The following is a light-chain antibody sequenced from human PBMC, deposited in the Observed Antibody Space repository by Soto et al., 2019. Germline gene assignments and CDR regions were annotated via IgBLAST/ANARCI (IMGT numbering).Light chain of an antibody. CDR3: QQLHSNPYT. Sequence: DIQLTQSLSFLSASVGDRVTITCRASQGISSYLAWYQQKPGTAPQLLIYAASTLQSGVPSRFSGSGSGTEFTLTISSLQPEDFATYYCQQLHSNPYTFGQGTKVDIK. CDR1: QGISSY. J-gene: IGKJ2*01. V-gene: IGKV1-9*01. CDR2: AAS.